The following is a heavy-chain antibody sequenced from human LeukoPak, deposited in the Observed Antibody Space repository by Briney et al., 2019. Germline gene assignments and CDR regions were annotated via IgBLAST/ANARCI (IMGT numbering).Heavy chain of an antibody. CDR1: GFTFSSYG. CDR3: ARDGIQLQLGIPWGPNYFDY. V-gene: IGHV3-33*01. CDR2: IWYDGSNK. J-gene: IGHJ4*02. Sequence: GGSLRLSCAASGFTFSSYGMHWVRQAPGKGLEWVAVIWYDGSNKYYADSVKGRFTISRDNAKNSLYLQMNSLRAEDTAVYYCARDGIQLQLGIPWGPNYFDYWGQGTLVTVSS. D-gene: IGHD7-27*01.